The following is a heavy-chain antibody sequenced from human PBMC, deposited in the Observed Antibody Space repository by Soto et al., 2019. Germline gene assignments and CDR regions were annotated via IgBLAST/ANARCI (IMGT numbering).Heavy chain of an antibody. J-gene: IGHJ5*02. CDR3: AKSPTQDPYSSSAYNWFDP. V-gene: IGHV3-9*01. CDR2: ISWNSGSI. D-gene: IGHD6-6*01. Sequence: EVQLVESGGGLVQPGRSLRLSCAASGFTFDDYAMHWVRQAPGKGLEWVSGISWNSGSIGYADSVKGRFTISRDNAKNSLSLHMNCLRAEDKALYYCAKSPTQDPYSSSAYNWFDPWGQGTLVTVSS. CDR1: GFTFDDYA.